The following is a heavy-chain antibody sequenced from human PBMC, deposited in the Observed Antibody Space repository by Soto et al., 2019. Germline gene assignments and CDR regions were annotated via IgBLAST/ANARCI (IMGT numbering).Heavy chain of an antibody. D-gene: IGHD2-21*01. J-gene: IGHJ4*02. CDR3: ARDLAYGIPDY. Sequence: QVQLVQSGAEVKKPGASVKVSCKASGYIFTSYAMHWVRQAPGQRLEWMGWINAGNGNTKYSQNFQGRVTITRDTSASTAYMELSSLRSEDTAVYYCARDLAYGIPDYWGQGTLVTVSS. V-gene: IGHV1-3*01. CDR2: INAGNGNT. CDR1: GYIFTSYA.